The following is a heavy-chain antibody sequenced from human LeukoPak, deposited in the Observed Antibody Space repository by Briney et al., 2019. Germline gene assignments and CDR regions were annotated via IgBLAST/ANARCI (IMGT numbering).Heavy chain of an antibody. CDR2: IKQDGSEK. Sequence: GGSLRLSCAASGLTFSSYWMSWVRQAPGKGLEWVANIKQDGSEKYYVDSVKGRFTISRDNAKNSLYLQMNSLRAEDTAVYYCARAVGYWGQGTLVTVSS. J-gene: IGHJ4*02. V-gene: IGHV3-7*03. CDR3: ARAVGY. D-gene: IGHD1-26*01. CDR1: GLTFSSYW.